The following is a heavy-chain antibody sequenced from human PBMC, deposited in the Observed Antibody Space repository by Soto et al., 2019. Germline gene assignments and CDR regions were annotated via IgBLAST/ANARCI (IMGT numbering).Heavy chain of an antibody. Sequence: XGSLRLSCSASGFNFSGSVIHWVRQASGKGLEWVGRIRSKAHNYATGYAASVKGRFTISRDDSKNTAYLQMNSLKSEDTAVYYCSRLIVWGQGSLVTVSS. J-gene: IGHJ4*02. CDR1: GFNFSGSV. CDR3: SRLIV. V-gene: IGHV3-73*01. CDR2: IRSKAHNYAT. D-gene: IGHD3-22*01.